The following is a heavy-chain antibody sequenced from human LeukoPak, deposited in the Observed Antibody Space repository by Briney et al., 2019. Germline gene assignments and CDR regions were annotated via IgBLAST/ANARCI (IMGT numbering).Heavy chain of an antibody. V-gene: IGHV3-30*03. Sequence: GGSLRLSCAASGFTFSDYYMSWIRQAPGKGLQWMSTISYDGDNKYYVDSVKGRFTISRDNSKNTLYLQMNSLRAEDTAVYYCGRAGGQLLHGFGYFEYWGQGTLVTVSS. CDR2: ISYDGDNK. J-gene: IGHJ4*02. CDR3: GRAGGQLLHGFGYFEY. CDR1: GFTFSDYY. D-gene: IGHD6-13*01.